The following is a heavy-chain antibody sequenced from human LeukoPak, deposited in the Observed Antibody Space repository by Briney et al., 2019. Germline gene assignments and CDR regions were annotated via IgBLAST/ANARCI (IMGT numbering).Heavy chain of an antibody. Sequence: ASVKVSCKASGYTFTSYAMHWVRQAPGQRLECMGWISVGNGNTEYSQKFQGRVTITRDTSASTVYMELSSLRSEDTAVYYCARDGSSWSFDYWGQGTLVTV. CDR3: ARDGSSWSFDY. CDR2: ISVGNGNT. CDR1: GYTFTSYA. D-gene: IGHD6-13*01. J-gene: IGHJ4*02. V-gene: IGHV1-3*01.